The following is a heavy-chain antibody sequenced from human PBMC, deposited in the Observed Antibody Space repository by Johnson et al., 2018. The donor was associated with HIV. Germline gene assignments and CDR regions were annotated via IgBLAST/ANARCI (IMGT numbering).Heavy chain of an antibody. J-gene: IGHJ3*02. CDR3: STLSLIAAPDPFAI. V-gene: IGHV3-30*04. CDR1: GFTFSSYA. Sequence: QVQLVESGGGVVQPGRSLRLSCAASGFTFSSYAIHWVRQAPGKGLEWVAVISYDGSNKYYADSVKGRFTISRDNSKNTLYLQMNSLRAEDTAVYYCSTLSLIAAPDPFAIWGQGTMVTVSS. D-gene: IGHD6-6*01. CDR2: ISYDGSNK.